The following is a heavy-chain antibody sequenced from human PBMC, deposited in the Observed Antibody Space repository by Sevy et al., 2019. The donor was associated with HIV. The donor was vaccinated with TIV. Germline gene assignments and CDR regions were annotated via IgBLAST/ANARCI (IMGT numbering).Heavy chain of an antibody. V-gene: IGHV3-7*01. D-gene: IGHD3-16*01. Sequence: GGSLRLSCAASGFTFSSYSMNWVRQAPGKGLEWVANIKQDGSEKYYVDSVKGRFTISRDNAKNSLYLQMNSLRAEDTAVYYCASRVMGYAFDIWGQGTMVTVSS. CDR1: GFTFSSYS. CDR2: IKQDGSEK. J-gene: IGHJ3*02. CDR3: ASRVMGYAFDI.